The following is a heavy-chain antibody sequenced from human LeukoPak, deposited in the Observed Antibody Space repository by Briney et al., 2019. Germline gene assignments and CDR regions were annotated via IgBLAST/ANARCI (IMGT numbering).Heavy chain of an antibody. D-gene: IGHD3-22*01. CDR3: AKRGVVIRVILVGFHKEAYYFDS. Sequence: GGSLRLSCAVSGITLSNYGMSWVRQAPGKGLQWVAGISGSGGNTNYADSVKGRFTISRDNRKNTLYLQMNSLRAEDTAVYFCAKRGVVIRVILVGFHKEAYYFDSWGQGALSPSPQ. J-gene: IGHJ4*02. V-gene: IGHV3-23*01. CDR1: GITLSNYG. CDR2: ISGSGGNT.